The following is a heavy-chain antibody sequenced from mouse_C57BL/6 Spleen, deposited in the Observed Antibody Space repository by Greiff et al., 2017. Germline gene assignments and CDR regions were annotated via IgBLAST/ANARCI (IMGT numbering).Heavy chain of an antibody. CDR2: INYDGSST. V-gene: IGHV5-16*01. Sequence: EVKLVESEGGLVQPGSSMKLSCTASGFTFSDYYMAWVRQVPEKGLEWVANINYDGSSTYYLDSLKSRFIISRDNAKNILYLQMSSLKSEDTATYYCAREAYYSNWYFDVWGTGTTVTVSS. J-gene: IGHJ1*03. CDR3: AREAYYSNWYFDV. CDR1: GFTFSDYY. D-gene: IGHD2-5*01.